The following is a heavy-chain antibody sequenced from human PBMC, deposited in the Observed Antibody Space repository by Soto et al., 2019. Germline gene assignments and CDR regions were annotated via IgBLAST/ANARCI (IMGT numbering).Heavy chain of an antibody. CDR1: GGSFRRYV. J-gene: IGHJ6*02. CDR2: INHSGRT. V-gene: IGHV4-34*01. CDR3: ASLYGSGSYHYYYYYYGMDV. Sequence: SETLSLTFAVYGGSFRRYVWSWVRQPPGKGLEWIGQINHSGRTNYNPSLKTRVTISADTSKNQFSLKLSSVTAADTAVYYCASLYGSGSYHYYYYYYGMDVWGQGTTVTVSS. D-gene: IGHD3-10*01.